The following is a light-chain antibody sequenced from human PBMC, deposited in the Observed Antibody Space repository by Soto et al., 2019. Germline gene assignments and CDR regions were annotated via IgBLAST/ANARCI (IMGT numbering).Light chain of an antibody. Sequence: QSVLTQPPSVSGAPGQRVTIPCTGSSSNIGAGYDVHWYQQLPGTAPKLLIYGNSNRPSGVPDRFSGSKSGTSASLPITGLQAEDEADYYCQSYDSRLNGYVFGTGTKLTVL. CDR3: QSYDSRLNGYV. J-gene: IGLJ1*01. CDR2: GNS. V-gene: IGLV1-40*01. CDR1: SSNIGAGYD.